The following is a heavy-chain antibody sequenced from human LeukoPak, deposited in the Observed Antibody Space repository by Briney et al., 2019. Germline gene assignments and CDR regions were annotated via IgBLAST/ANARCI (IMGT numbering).Heavy chain of an antibody. Sequence: PSETLSLTCTVSGYSISSGYYWGWIRQPPGKGLEWIGEIYHSGSTNYNPSLKSRVTISVDRSKNQFSLKLSSVTAADTAVYYCARQELEYYYDSSGYSRTRVGAFDIWGQGTMVTVSS. CDR3: ARQELEYYYDSSGYSRTRVGAFDI. CDR1: GYSISSGYY. D-gene: IGHD3-22*01. J-gene: IGHJ3*02. CDR2: IYHSGST. V-gene: IGHV4-38-2*02.